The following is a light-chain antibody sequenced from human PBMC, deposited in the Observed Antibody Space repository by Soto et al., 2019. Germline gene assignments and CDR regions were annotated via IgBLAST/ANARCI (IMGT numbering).Light chain of an antibody. CDR3: SSYAGSNNLP. V-gene: IGLV2-8*01. CDR1: SSDVGAYNY. CDR2: EVT. Sequence: QSALTQPPSASGSPGQSVNISCTGSSSDVGAYNYVSWYQQHPGKAPKLMIYEVTKRPSGVPDRFSGSKSDNTASLTVSGLQAEDEADYYCSSYAGSNNLPFGGGTKLTVL. J-gene: IGLJ3*02.